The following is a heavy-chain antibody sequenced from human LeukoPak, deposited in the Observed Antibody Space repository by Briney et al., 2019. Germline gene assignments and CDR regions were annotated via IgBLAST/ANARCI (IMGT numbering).Heavy chain of an antibody. J-gene: IGHJ4*02. CDR1: GFTFNRFY. V-gene: IGHV3-64*04. CDR2: ISSNGATT. D-gene: IGHD4-17*01. CDR3: ARAITVTSVFDC. Sequence: GGSLRLSCSASGFTFNRFYLHWVRRAPGKGLEFVSHISSNGATTYYADSVKGRFTISRDNSNNTVYLQMNSLRADDTAVYYCARAITVTSVFDCWGQGTLVTVSS.